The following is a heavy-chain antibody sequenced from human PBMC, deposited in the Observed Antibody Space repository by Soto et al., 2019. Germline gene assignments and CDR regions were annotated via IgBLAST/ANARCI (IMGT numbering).Heavy chain of an antibody. CDR2: IDPSDSYT. J-gene: IGHJ1*01. CDR3: ARHHPYDTSGYYPH. V-gene: IGHV5-10-1*01. D-gene: IGHD3-22*01. Sequence: LGESLKISCRGSGYSFTSYWISWVRQMPGRGLEWMGRIDPSDSYTNYSPSFQGHVTISADKSVNTAYLQWSSLKASDTAMYYCARHHPYDTSGYYPHWGQGTLVTVSS. CDR1: GYSFTSYW.